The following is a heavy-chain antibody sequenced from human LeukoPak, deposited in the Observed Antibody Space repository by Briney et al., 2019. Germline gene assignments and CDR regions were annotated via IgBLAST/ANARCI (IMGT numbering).Heavy chain of an antibody. J-gene: IGHJ6*03. D-gene: IGHD2-15*01. Sequence: GGSLRLSCAASGFTFSNYAMSWVRQAPGGGLEWVSAISGSGDTTFHADSVKGRFTTSRDSSKNTLSLQMSGLRVEDSAVYFCAKDTSAWWYHRAYMNVWGTGTTVTVSS. CDR1: GFTFSNYA. V-gene: IGHV3-23*01. CDR3: AKDTSAWWYHRAYMNV. CDR2: ISGSGDTT.